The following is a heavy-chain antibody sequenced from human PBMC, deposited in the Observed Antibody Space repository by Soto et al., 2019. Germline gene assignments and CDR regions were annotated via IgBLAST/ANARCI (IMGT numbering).Heavy chain of an antibody. D-gene: IGHD2-2*01. CDR2: ISSSSSYI. J-gene: IGHJ4*02. CDR1: GFTFSSYS. CDR3: ARKFSGYCSSTSCYYFDY. V-gene: IGHV3-21*01. Sequence: LRLSCAASGFTFSSYSMNWVRQAPGKGLEWVSSISSSSSYIYYADSVKGRFTISRDNAKNSLYLQMNSLRAEDTAVYYCARKFSGYCSSTSCYYFDYWGQGTLVTVSS.